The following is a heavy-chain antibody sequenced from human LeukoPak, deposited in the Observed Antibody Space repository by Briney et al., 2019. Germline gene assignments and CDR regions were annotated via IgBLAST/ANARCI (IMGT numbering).Heavy chain of an antibody. CDR2: ISAYNGNT. V-gene: IGHV1-18*01. J-gene: IGHJ4*02. D-gene: IGHD2-2*01. CDR1: GYTFTSYG. CDR3: ARKFGGYCSGTSCQINFDY. Sequence: ASVKVSCKASGYTFTSYGISWVRQAPGQGLEWMGWISAYNGNTNYAQKLQGRVTMTTDTSTSTAYMELRSLRSDDTAVYYCARKFGGYCSGTSCQINFDYWGQGTLVTVSS.